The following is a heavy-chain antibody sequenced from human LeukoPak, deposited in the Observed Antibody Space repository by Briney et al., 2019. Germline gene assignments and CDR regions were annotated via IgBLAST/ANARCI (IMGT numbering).Heavy chain of an antibody. CDR3: ARDLKITIFGVLPWDYFDY. CDR2: ISAYNGNT. J-gene: IGHJ4*02. D-gene: IGHD3-3*01. Sequence: GASVKVSCKASGYTFTNYGISWVRPAPGQGVEWMGWISAYNGNTNYAQKLQGRVTMTTDTSTSTAYMELRSLRSDDTALYYCARDLKITIFGVLPWDYFDYWGQGTLVTVSS. CDR1: GYTFTNYG. V-gene: IGHV1-18*01.